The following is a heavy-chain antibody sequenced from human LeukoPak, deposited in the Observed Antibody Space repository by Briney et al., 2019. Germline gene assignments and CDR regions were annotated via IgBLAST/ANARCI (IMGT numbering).Heavy chain of an antibody. CDR3: VRRTSGSYSDY. D-gene: IGHD1-26*01. CDR2: IYYSGST. CDR1: GGSISSYY. J-gene: IGHJ4*02. V-gene: IGHV4-59*01. Sequence: SETLSLTCTVSGGSISSYYWSWIRQPPEKGLEWIGYIYYSGSTDSNPSLKSRVTISVDTSKNQFSLKLRSVTAADTAVYYCVRRTSGSYSDYWGQGTLVTVSS.